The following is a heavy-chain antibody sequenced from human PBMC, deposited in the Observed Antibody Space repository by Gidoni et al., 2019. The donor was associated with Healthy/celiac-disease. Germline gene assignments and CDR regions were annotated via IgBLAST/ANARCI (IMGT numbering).Heavy chain of an antibody. CDR1: GFTFNNYW. CDR3: ARGPVYGSGKYYGMDV. V-gene: IGHV3-74*01. Sequence: EVQLLESGGGLVQPGGSLRLSFAASGFTFNNYWMRWVRQAPGHGVAWVSRINSDESTTSSADSVKGRFTISRDNAKNKLYLQMNSLGAEDTAVYYCARGPVYGSGKYYGMDVWGQGTTVTVSS. J-gene: IGHJ6*02. CDR2: INSDESTT. D-gene: IGHD3-10*01.